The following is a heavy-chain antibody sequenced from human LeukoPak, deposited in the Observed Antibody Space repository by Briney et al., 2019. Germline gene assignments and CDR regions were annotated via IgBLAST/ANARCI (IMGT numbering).Heavy chain of an antibody. J-gene: IGHJ4*02. CDR2: ISGSGGST. D-gene: IGHD6-19*01. V-gene: IGHV3-23*01. CDR3: AKRSIAVAGTSFDY. CDR1: GGSISSYY. Sequence: PSETLSLTCTVSGGSISSYYWSWIRQPPGKGLEWVSAISGSGGSTYYADSVKGRFTISRDNSKNTLYLQMNSLRAEDTAVYYCAKRSIAVAGTSFDYWGQGTLVTVSS.